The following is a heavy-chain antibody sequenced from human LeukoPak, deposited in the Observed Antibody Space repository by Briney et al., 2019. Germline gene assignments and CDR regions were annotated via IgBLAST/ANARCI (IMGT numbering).Heavy chain of an antibody. D-gene: IGHD2-2*01. CDR1: GGTFSSYA. CDR3: ARADCSSTSCYFGIDY. V-gene: IGHV1-69*13. Sequence: SVKVSCKASGGTFSSYAISWVRQAPGQGLEWMGGIIPIFGTANYAQKFQGRVTITADESTSTAYMELRSLRSDDTAVYYCARADCSSTSCYFGIDYWGQGTLVTVSS. J-gene: IGHJ4*02. CDR2: IIPIFGTA.